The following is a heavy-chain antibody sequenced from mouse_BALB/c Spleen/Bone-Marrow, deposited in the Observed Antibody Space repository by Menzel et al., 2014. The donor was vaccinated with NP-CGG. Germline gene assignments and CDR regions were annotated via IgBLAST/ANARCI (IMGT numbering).Heavy chain of an antibody. CDR1: GFSLSSYA. CDR3: ARVSGYSAFNL. CDR2: IGTGGTT. Sequence: LEESGGRLVTPGTPLTLTCTXSGFSLSSYAMSWVRQAPGEGLEWIGTIGTGGTTYCASWAKGRLTISKTSPTVDLKITSPTTEDTATYFCARVSGYSAFNLWGQGTLVTVS. D-gene: IGHD2-12*01. V-gene: IGHV5-6-5*01. J-gene: IGHJ3*02.